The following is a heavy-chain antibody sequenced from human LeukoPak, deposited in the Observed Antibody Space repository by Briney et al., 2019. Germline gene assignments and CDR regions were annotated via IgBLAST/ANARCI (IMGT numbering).Heavy chain of an antibody. Sequence: GASVKVSCKASGYTFTSFGISWVRQAPGQGPEWMGWISAYNGNINYVQKFQGRVTMTTDTSTNTAYMELRSLTSDDTAVYYCARDLGLDTTMIFFDYWGRGTLVTVSS. V-gene: IGHV1-18*01. J-gene: IGHJ4*02. D-gene: IGHD3/OR15-3a*01. CDR1: GYTFTSFG. CDR3: ARDLGLDTTMIFFDY. CDR2: ISAYNGNI.